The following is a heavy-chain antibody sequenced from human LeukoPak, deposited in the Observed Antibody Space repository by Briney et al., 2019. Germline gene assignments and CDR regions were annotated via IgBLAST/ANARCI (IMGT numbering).Heavy chain of an antibody. CDR3: ARIPEYSSSSLTPDY. V-gene: IGHV4-59*11. CDR2: IYYSGST. D-gene: IGHD6-6*01. CDR1: GGSISSHY. J-gene: IGHJ4*02. Sequence: SETLSLTCTVPGGSISSHYWSWIRQPPGKGLEWIGYIYYSGSTNYNPSLKSRVTISVDTSKNQFSLKLSSVTAADTAVYYCARIPEYSSSSLTPDYWGQGTLVTVSS.